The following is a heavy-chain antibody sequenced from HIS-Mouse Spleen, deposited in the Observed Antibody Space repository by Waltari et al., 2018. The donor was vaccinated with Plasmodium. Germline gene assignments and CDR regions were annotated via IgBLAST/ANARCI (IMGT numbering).Heavy chain of an antibody. CDR1: GYTFTSYG. D-gene: IGHD1-7*01. Sequence: QVQLVQSGAEVMKPGASVKVSCKASGYTFTSYGIGWVRQAPGQRLEWMGGISAYNGNTNYAQKLQGRVTMTTDTATGTADMELRSLRSDDTAVYYCARVDNWNFDAFDIWGQGTMGTVSS. CDR3: ARVDNWNFDAFDI. V-gene: IGHV1-18*01. J-gene: IGHJ3*02. CDR2: ISAYNGNT.